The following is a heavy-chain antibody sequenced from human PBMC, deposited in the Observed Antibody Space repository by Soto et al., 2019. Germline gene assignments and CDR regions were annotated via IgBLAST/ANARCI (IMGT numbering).Heavy chain of an antibody. CDR1: GGSFSGYY. V-gene: IGHV4-34*01. D-gene: IGHD6-19*01. CDR2: INHSGST. J-gene: IGHJ4*02. CDR3: ARGRSGPSLFDY. Sequence: QVQLQQWGAGLLKPSETLSLTCAVYGGSFSGYYWSWIRHPPGKGLEWIGEINHSGSTNYNPSLQSRVTISVDTSKTQFSLKLSSVTAADTAVYYCARGRSGPSLFDYWGQGTLVTVSS.